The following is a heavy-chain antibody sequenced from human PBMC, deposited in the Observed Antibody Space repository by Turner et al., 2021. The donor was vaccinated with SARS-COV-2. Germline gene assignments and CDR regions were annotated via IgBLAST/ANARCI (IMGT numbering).Heavy chain of an antibody. CDR2: IFPGDSDI. CDR1: GYKFSNYW. V-gene: IGHV5-51*01. D-gene: IGHD2-2*01. CDR3: ARDGLPADTRGGWFGP. Sequence: EVQLVQSGPEVKKPGESLKITCKGSGYKFSNYWIGWVRQMPGKGLEWMGIIFPGDSDIRYSPSFQGQVTISVDKSKSTAYLQWSSLKASDSGMYYWARDGLPADTRGGWFGPWGQGTLVTVSS. J-gene: IGHJ5*02.